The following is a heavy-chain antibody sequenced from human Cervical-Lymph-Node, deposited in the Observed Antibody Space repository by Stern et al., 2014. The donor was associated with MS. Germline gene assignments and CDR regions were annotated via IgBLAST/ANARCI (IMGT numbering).Heavy chain of an antibody. CDR3: ARQAYDSSGLDY. D-gene: IGHD3-22*01. CDR2: IFPDDSDR. V-gene: IGHV5-51*01. J-gene: IGHJ4*02. CDR1: GYTFSNHW. Sequence: EVHLVESGAEMRKPGESLKISCEGSGYTFSNHWIAWVRQMPGKGLEYMGIIFPDDSDRKYSPSFQGQVTFSADKSIRTAYLQWNSLKASDTAIYFCARQAYDSSGLDYWGQGTLVTVSS.